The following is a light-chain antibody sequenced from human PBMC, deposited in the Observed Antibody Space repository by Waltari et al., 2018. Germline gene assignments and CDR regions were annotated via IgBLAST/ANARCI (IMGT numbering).Light chain of an antibody. V-gene: IGLV2-14*03. J-gene: IGLJ1*01. CDR3: SSYTTGSTRYV. Sequence: QSALTQPASVSGSPGQSITLPCPGTSTAIGAYNFFSWYQKHPGKAPTVMIYDFNNRPSGVSSRFSGSKSGNTASLTISGLQAEDEADYYCSSYTTGSTRYVFGSGTKVTVL. CDR1: STAIGAYNF. CDR2: DFN.